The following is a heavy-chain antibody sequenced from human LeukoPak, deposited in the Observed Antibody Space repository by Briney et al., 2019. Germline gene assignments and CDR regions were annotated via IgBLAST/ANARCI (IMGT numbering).Heavy chain of an antibody. CDR2: IYTSGST. CDR1: GGSISSYY. CDR3: ARSSLDSSGYYLYWYFDL. V-gene: IGHV4-4*07. D-gene: IGHD3-22*01. Sequence: PSETLSLTCTVSGGSISSYYWSWIRQPAGKGLEWIGRIYTSGSTNYNPSLKSRVTMSVDTSKNQFSLKLSYVTAADPAVYYCARSSLDSSGYYLYWYFDLWGRGTLVTVSS. J-gene: IGHJ2*01.